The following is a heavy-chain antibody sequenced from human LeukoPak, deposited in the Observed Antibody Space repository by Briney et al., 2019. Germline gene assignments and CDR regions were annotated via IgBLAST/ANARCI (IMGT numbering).Heavy chain of an antibody. CDR1: GYTFTSYG. V-gene: IGHV1-18*01. D-gene: IGHD3-22*01. J-gene: IGHJ6*03. CDR3: ARALDSSGYYPIPYYCYMDV. CDR2: ISAYNGNT. Sequence: GASVKVSCKASGYTFTSYGNSWVRQAPGQGLEWVGWISAYNGNTNYAQKLQGRVTMTTDTSTSTAYMELRSLRSDDTAVYYCARALDSSGYYPIPYYCYMDVWGKGTTVTISS.